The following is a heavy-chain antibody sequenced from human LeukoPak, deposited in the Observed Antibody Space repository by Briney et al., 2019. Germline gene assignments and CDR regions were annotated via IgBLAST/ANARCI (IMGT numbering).Heavy chain of an antibody. CDR2: INTNTGNP. CDR1: GYTFTSYA. J-gene: IGHJ5*02. CDR3: VRTVDTAMVTFDP. V-gene: IGHV7-4-1*02. Sequence: ASVKVSCKASGYTFTSYAMNWVRQAPGQGLEWMGWINTNTGNPTYAQGFTGRFAFSLDTSVSTAYLQISSLKAEDTAVYYCVRTVDTAMVTFDPWGQGTLVTVSS. D-gene: IGHD5-18*01.